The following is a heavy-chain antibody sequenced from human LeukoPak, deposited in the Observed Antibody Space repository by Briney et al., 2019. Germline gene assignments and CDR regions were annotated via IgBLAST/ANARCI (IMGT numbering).Heavy chain of an antibody. Sequence: GGSLRLSCAASGFTFSNAWMNWVRQAPGKGLEWVGRIKSKTDGGTTDYAAPVKGRFTISRDDSENTLYLQMNSLKTEDTAVYYCSTTYYYDSSEGYWGQGTLVTVSS. J-gene: IGHJ4*02. CDR3: STTYYYDSSEGY. CDR2: IKSKTDGGTT. V-gene: IGHV3-15*07. D-gene: IGHD3-22*01. CDR1: GFTFSNAW.